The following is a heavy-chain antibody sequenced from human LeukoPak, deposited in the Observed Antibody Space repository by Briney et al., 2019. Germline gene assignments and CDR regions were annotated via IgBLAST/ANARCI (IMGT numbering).Heavy chain of an antibody. D-gene: IGHD3-16*01. CDR1: GFIFRDYA. V-gene: IGHV3-23*01. J-gene: IGHJ4*02. Sequence: GGSLRLSCVASGFIFRDYAMSWVRQAPAGGLEWVSSLRGDGETFYTDSVKGRFTLSRDHSGNTVYLQLSNLRVEDTAVYYCAKASWVSSADAVLWGQGTPVTVS. CDR3: AKASWVSSADAVL. CDR2: LRGDGET.